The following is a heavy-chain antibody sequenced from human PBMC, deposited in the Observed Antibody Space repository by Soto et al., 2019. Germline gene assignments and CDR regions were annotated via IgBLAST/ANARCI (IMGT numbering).Heavy chain of an antibody. CDR1: GFTFSNAW. Sequence: GGSLRLSCAASGFTFSNAWMNWVRQAPGKGLEWVGRIKSKTDGGTTDYAAPVKGRFTISRDDSKNTLYLQMNSLKTEDTAVYYCTAPTVPTWVDYYYYGMDVWGQGTTVTVSS. CDR3: TAPTVPTWVDYYYYGMDV. V-gene: IGHV3-15*07. D-gene: IGHD4-4*01. J-gene: IGHJ6*02. CDR2: IKSKTDGGTT.